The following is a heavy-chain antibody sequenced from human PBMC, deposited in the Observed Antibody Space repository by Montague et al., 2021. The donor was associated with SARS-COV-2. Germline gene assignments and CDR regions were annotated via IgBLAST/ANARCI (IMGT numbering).Heavy chain of an antibody. CDR3: ARTGLGDYDILTGYTVNAFDI. Sequence: SETLSLTCTVSGGSISSYYWSWIRQPPGKGLEWIGYIYHSGSTNYNPSLKSRVTISVDTSKNQFSLKLSSVTAADTAVYYCARTGLGDYDILTGYTVNAFDIWGQGTMVTVSS. J-gene: IGHJ3*02. V-gene: IGHV4-59*01. D-gene: IGHD3-9*01. CDR1: GGSISSYY. CDR2: IYHSGST.